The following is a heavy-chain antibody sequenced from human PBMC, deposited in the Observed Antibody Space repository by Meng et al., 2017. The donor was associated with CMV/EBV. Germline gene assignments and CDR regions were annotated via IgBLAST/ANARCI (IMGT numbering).Heavy chain of an antibody. V-gene: IGHV4-39*07. CDR1: GGSISSSSYY. Sequence: SETLSLTCTVSGGSISSSSYYWGWIRQPPGKGLEWIGSIYYSGSTYYNPSLKSRVTISVDTSKNQFSLKLSSVTAADTAVYYCVRSPPDILTGYHTPDWFDPWGQGTLVTVSS. J-gene: IGHJ5*02. CDR2: IYYSGST. CDR3: VRSPPDILTGYHTPDWFDP. D-gene: IGHD3-9*01.